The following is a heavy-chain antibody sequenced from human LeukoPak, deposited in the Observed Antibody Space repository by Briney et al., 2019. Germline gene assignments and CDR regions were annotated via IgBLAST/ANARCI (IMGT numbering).Heavy chain of an antibody. CDR3: ARDHGSYYDSSGPFDY. Sequence: PGGSLRLSCAASGFTFSNYVMNWVRQAPGKGLEWVAVIWYDGSNKYYADSVKGRFTISRDNSKNTLYLQMNSLRAEDTAVYYCARDHGSYYDSSGPFDYWGQGTLVTVSS. D-gene: IGHD3-22*01. V-gene: IGHV3-33*08. CDR2: IWYDGSNK. CDR1: GFTFSNYV. J-gene: IGHJ4*02.